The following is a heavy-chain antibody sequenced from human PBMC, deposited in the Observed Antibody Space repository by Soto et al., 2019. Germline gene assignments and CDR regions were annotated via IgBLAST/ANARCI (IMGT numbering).Heavy chain of an antibody. CDR3: ARADRLTTVTTGAFDI. CDR2: IYPGDSDT. V-gene: IGHV5-51*01. CDR1: GYSFTSYW. D-gene: IGHD4-17*01. Sequence: GESLKISCKGSGYSFTSYWIGWVRQMPGKGLEWMGIIYPGDSDTRYSPSFQGQVTISADKSISTAYLQWSSLKASDTAMYYCARADRLTTVTTGAFDIWGQGTMVTVSS. J-gene: IGHJ3*02.